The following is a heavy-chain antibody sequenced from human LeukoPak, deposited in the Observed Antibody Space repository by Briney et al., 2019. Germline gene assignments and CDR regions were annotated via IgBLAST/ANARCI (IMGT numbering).Heavy chain of an antibody. CDR2: IYPGDSDT. V-gene: IGHV5-51*01. Sequence: GESLKISCKGFGYSFPNYWIGWVREMPGKGLEWMGIIYPGDSDTRYSPSFQGQVTISADKSINTAYLQWSSLRASDTAIYYCARQDPFYSYGMDVGAQGTTVTVSS. CDR1: GYSFPNYW. CDR3: ARQDPFYSYGMDV. J-gene: IGHJ6*02.